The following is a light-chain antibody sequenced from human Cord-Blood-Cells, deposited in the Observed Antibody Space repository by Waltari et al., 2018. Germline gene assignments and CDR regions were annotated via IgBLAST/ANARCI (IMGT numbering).Light chain of an antibody. V-gene: IGLV2-14*01. J-gene: IGLJ1*01. CDR3: SSYTSSSTLYV. Sequence: QSALTQPASVSGSPGQSITISCTGTSSDVGGYNYVSWYQQHPGKAPKLMIYDVSNRPSGVSDRVSGSKSGNTGSLTISGLQAEDEADDYCSSYTSSSTLYVFGTGTKVTVL. CDR2: DVS. CDR1: SSDVGGYNY.